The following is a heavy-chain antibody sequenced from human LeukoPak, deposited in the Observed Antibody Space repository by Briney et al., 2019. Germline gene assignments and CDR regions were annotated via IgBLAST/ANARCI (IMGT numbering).Heavy chain of an antibody. V-gene: IGHV4-59*08. J-gene: IGHJ3*02. CDR3: ARGLGDYGDYEYGAFDI. Sequence: PSETLSLTCSVSDDSITMYYWTWIRQPPGKGLEWIGYVDHTGSTNFNPSLNGRVSISRDTSKNRFSLKLSSVTAADTAVYYCARGLGDYGDYEYGAFDIWGQGTMVTVSS. CDR1: DDSITMYY. CDR2: VDHTGST. D-gene: IGHD4-17*01.